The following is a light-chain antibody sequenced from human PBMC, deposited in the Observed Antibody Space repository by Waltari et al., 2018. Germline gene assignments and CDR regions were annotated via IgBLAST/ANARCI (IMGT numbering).Light chain of an antibody. V-gene: IGLV1-47*01. J-gene: IGLJ2*01. CDR3: AAWDDSLSGPV. Sequence: QSVLTQPPSASGTPGQRVTISCSGSSSNIGSNYVYWYQHLPGTAPKVLMYRNNQRPSGVPDRFSGSKSGTSASLAISGLRSEDEADYYCAAWDDSLSGPVFGGGTKVTAL. CDR1: SSNIGSNY. CDR2: RNN.